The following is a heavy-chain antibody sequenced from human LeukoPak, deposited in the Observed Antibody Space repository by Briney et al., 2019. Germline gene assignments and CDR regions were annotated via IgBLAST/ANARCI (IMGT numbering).Heavy chain of an antibody. D-gene: IGHD2-21*02. V-gene: IGHV1-2*02. Sequence: ASVKVSCKASGYTFPANYMHWVRQAPGQGFEWMGWINPNSGGSNCAQKFQGRVTMTRETSISTAYMELSRLSSDDTAVYYCARDIWDVVVTAIPFAFDIWGQGTMVTVSS. CDR2: INPNSGGS. J-gene: IGHJ3*02. CDR1: GYTFPANY. CDR3: ARDIWDVVVTAIPFAFDI.